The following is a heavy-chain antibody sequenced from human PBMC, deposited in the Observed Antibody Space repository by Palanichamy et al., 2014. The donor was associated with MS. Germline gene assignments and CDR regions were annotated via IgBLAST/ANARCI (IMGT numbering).Heavy chain of an antibody. CDR2: VNPNGGGT. V-gene: IGHV1-2*02. Sequence: QVQLLQSGAEVKKPGASVKVSCQTSGYTFTAYYLHWVRQAPGQRPEWMGWVNPNGGGTNYAQKFQGRVTMTRDTSISTAYMELNRLTSDDTAVYYCARVRGGTYVWGTYCDALDIWGLGTMVIVSS. J-gene: IGHJ3*02. CDR1: GYTFTAYY. D-gene: IGHD3-16*01. CDR3: ARVRGGTYVWGTYCDALDI.